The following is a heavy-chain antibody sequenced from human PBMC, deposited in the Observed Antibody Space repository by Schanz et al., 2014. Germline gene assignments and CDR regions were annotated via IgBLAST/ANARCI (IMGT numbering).Heavy chain of an antibody. CDR3: ARDGGRDGYNLAFDV. V-gene: IGHV3-53*01. CDR2: MYINSGST. CDR1: GFTVNTNY. D-gene: IGHD5-12*01. J-gene: IGHJ3*01. Sequence: HLVESGGCLIQPGGSLRLSCAVSGFTVNTNYMSWVRQAPGKGLEWISSMYINSGSTQYADSVKGRFIISRDSSKNTLFLQMNSLRAEDTAVYFCARDGGRDGYNLAFDVWGQGTLVTVSS.